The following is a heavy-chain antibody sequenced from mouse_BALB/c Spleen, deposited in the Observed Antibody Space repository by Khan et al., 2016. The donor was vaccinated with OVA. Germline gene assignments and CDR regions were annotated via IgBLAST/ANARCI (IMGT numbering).Heavy chain of an antibody. Sequence: DLVKPGASVKLSCKASGYTFTSYWINWIKQRPGQGLEWIGHIAPGSGGSYYNEVFKAKATLTVDTSSRTVYIQLSSLSSEDSAVXFCARSNYYGSGLYAMDYWGQGASVTVSS. CDR2: IAPGSGGS. V-gene: IGHV1S41*01. CDR1: GYTFTSYW. CDR3: ARSNYYGSGLYAMDY. J-gene: IGHJ4*01. D-gene: IGHD1-1*01.